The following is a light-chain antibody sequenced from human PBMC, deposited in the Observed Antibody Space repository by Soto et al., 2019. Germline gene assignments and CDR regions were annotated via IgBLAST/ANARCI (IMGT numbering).Light chain of an antibody. CDR1: QSVSSNY. CDR2: GAS. V-gene: IGKV3-20*01. CDR3: QQYGSSPRT. Sequence: EIVLTQSPGTLSLSPGERATLSFWASQSVSSNYLAWYQQKPGQAPRLLIYGASSRATGIPDRFSGSGSGTDFTLTISRLEPEDFAVYYCQQYGSSPRTFGQGTKVDIK. J-gene: IGKJ1*01.